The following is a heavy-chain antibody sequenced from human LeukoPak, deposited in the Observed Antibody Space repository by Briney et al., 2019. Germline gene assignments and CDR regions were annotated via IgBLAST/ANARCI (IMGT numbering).Heavy chain of an antibody. CDR3: ARESSGVYFDY. Sequence: GGSLRLSCAASGFTFSSYGMNWVRQAPGKGLEWVAVIWHDGSDKYYADSVKGRFTISRDNSKNTLYLQMNSLRAEDTAVYYCARESSGVYFDYWGQGTLVTVSS. J-gene: IGHJ4*02. V-gene: IGHV3-33*01. CDR2: IWHDGSDK. CDR1: GFTFSSYG. D-gene: IGHD3-10*01.